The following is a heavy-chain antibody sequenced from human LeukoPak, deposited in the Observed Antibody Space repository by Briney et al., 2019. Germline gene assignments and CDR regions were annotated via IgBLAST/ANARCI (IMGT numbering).Heavy chain of an antibody. CDR3: ALLAVASDFDY. CDR1: GFPFSVYE. Sequence: GGSLRLSCAVSGFPFSVYEMNWVRQAPGKGLEWVSNIASSGATIYYADSVKGRFSISRDNAMSSLYLQMNSLRVEDTAVYYCALLAVASDFDYWGHGALVTVFS. CDR2: IASSGATI. V-gene: IGHV3-48*03. D-gene: IGHD6-19*01. J-gene: IGHJ4*01.